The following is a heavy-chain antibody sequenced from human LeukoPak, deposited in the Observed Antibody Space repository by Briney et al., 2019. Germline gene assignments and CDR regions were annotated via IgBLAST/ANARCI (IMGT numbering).Heavy chain of an antibody. Sequence: ASVKVSCKASGYTFTSYGISWVRQAPGQGLEWMGWISAYNGNTNYAQKFQGRVTMTRNTSISTAYMELSSLRSEDTAVYYCARRGGGSSGYSWGDFDYWGQGTLVTVSS. V-gene: IGHV1-18*01. CDR3: ARRGGGSSGYSWGDFDY. CDR1: GYTFTSYG. J-gene: IGHJ4*02. D-gene: IGHD3-22*01. CDR2: ISAYNGNT.